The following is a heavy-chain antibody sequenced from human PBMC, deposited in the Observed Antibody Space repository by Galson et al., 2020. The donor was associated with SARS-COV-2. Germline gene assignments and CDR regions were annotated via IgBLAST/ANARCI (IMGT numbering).Heavy chain of an antibody. D-gene: IGHD2-21*02. Sequence: GASLSISCAASALIFSDYYMSWGRQAPGMGLEWISYISSSSRKLYYADSLKGRFTISRDNAKNSLYLQLNSLRAEDTAVYYCARGSYCGGDCYPEYFQHWGQGALVTVSS. V-gene: IGHV3-11*01. CDR2: ISSSSRKL. CDR1: ALIFSDYY. CDR3: ARGSYCGGDCYPEYFQH. J-gene: IGHJ1*01.